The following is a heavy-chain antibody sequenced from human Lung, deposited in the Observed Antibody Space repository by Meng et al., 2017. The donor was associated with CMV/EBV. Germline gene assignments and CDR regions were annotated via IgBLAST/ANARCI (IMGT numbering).Heavy chain of an antibody. D-gene: IGHD2-21*01. J-gene: IGHJ6*02. CDR1: GGSISSSSYY. CDR3: ARQSRRFHYYYGMDV. Sequence: SETXSLXXTVSGGSISSSSYYWGWIRQPPGKGLEWIGSIYYSGSTYYNPSLKSRVTISVDTSKNQFSLKLSSVTAADTAVYYCARQSRRFHYYYGMDVWGQGXTVTVSS. CDR2: IYYSGST. V-gene: IGHV4-39*01.